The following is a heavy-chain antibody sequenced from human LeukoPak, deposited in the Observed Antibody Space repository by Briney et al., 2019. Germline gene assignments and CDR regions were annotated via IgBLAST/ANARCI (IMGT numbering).Heavy chain of an antibody. Sequence: GGSLRLSCAASGFTFSVYPMNWVRQASGKGLEWLSNIRSDGDAYYADSVKGRCPVSRDNAENSLYLQMSSLRDEDTAVYYCARDDSHAFDIWGQGTMVTVSS. V-gene: IGHV3-48*02. D-gene: IGHD3-3*01. CDR1: GFTFSVYP. CDR2: IRSDGDA. CDR3: ARDDSHAFDI. J-gene: IGHJ3*02.